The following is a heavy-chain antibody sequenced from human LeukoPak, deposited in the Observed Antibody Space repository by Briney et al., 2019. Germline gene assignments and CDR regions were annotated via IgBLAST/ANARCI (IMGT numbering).Heavy chain of an antibody. Sequence: PSGALSLTCAVSGGSISNTNWGSWVRQPPGKGLEWIGEISHSGNTNYNPSLKSRVTISVDNSKNQFSLKMTSVTAAVTAVYYCARNFDSWGQGILVTVSS. J-gene: IGHJ4*02. CDR1: GGSISNTNW. CDR3: ARNFDS. CDR2: ISHSGNT. V-gene: IGHV4-4*02.